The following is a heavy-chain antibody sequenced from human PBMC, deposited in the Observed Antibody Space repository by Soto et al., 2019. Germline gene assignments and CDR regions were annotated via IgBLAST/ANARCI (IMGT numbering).Heavy chain of an antibody. CDR1: GFTFSSYG. D-gene: IGHD6-19*01. V-gene: IGHV3-30*18. J-gene: IGHJ4*02. Sequence: QVQLVESGGGVVQPGRSLRLSCAASGFTFSSYGMHWVRQAPGKGQEWVAVISYDGSNKYYADSVKGRFTISRDNSKNTLYLQMNSLRAEDTAVYYCAKDLASSPGGYWGQGTLVTVSS. CDR2: ISYDGSNK. CDR3: AKDLASSPGGY.